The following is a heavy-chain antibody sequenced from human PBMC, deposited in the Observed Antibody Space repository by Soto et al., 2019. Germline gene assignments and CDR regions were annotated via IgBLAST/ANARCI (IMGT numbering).Heavy chain of an antibody. Sequence: EVQLLESGGGLVQPGGSLRLSCAASGFIFSNYAMTWVRQAPGKGLEWVSTITGSGGRTSYTDSVKGRFTISRDNSNSKNSLYLQMNSLRAEDTAIYYCAKDLTPNPVDIVVSSYFDLWGQGTLVTVSS. CDR3: AKDLTPNPVDIVVSSYFDL. CDR1: GFIFSNYA. J-gene: IGHJ4*02. CDR2: ITGSGGRT. V-gene: IGHV3-23*01. D-gene: IGHD2-2*01.